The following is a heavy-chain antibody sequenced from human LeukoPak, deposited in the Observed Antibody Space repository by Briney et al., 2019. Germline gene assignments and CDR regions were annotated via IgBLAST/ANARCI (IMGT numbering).Heavy chain of an antibody. D-gene: IGHD6-19*01. J-gene: IGHJ4*02. V-gene: IGHV1-18*01. CDR1: GYTFTSYG. CDR3: ARARWLVLGFDY. Sequence: ASVKVSGKASGYTFTSYGISWVRQAPGQGLEWMGWISAYNGNTNYAQKLQGRVTMTTDTSTSTAYMELRSLRSEDTAVYYCARARWLVLGFDYWGQGTLVTVSS. CDR2: ISAYNGNT.